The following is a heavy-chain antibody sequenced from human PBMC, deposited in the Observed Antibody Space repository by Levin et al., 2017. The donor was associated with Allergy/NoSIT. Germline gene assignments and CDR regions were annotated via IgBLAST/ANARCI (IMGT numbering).Heavy chain of an antibody. D-gene: IGHD3-9*01. CDR3: ARQSTRILTGKRGGFDY. CDR2: IYYSGST. V-gene: IGHV4-39*01. J-gene: IGHJ4*02. CDR1: GGSISSSSYY. Sequence: SQTLSLTCTVSGGSISSSSYYWGWIRQPPGKGLEWIGSIYYSGSTYYNPSLKSRVTISVDTSKNQFSLKLSSVTAADTAVYYCARQSTRILTGKRGGFDYWGQGTLVTVSS.